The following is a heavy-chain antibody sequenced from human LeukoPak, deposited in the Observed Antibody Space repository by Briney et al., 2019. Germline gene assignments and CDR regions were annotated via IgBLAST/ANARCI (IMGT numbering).Heavy chain of an antibody. CDR1: GGSINDYY. CDR3: ARSTHGYDAFDI. Sequence: SETLSLTCTVSGGSINDYYWSWIRQPPGKGLEWIGYIHYSGRTNYNPSLKSRVTISVDTSKIQFSLRLTSVTAADTAVYYCARSTHGYDAFDIWGQGTMVTVSS. D-gene: IGHD6-13*01. V-gene: IGHV4-59*01. CDR2: IHYSGRT. J-gene: IGHJ3*02.